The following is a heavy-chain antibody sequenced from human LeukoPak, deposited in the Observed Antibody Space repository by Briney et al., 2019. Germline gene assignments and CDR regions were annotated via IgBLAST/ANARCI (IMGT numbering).Heavy chain of an antibody. J-gene: IGHJ4*02. CDR3: ARGQYSSSSVDY. CDR2: MNPNSGNT. D-gene: IGHD6-6*01. Sequence: ASVKVSCKAPGYTFTSYDINWVRQATGQGLEWMGWMNPNSGNTGYAQKFQGRVTMTRNTSISTAYMELSSLRSEDTAVYYCARGQYSSSSVDYWGQGTLVTVSS. V-gene: IGHV1-8*01. CDR1: GYTFTSYD.